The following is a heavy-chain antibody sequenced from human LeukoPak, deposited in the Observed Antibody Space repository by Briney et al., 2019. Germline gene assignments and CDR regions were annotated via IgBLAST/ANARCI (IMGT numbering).Heavy chain of an antibody. CDR3: ARDRRSSGTLYNWFDP. Sequence: ASVKVSCKASGYTFTSYGISWVRQAPGQGLEWMGWISAYNGNTNYAQKLQGRVTMTTDTSTSTAYMELRSLRSDDTAVYYCARDRRSSGTLYNWFDPWGQGTLVTVSS. CDR1: GYTFTSYG. CDR2: ISAYNGNT. V-gene: IGHV1-18*01. J-gene: IGHJ5*02. D-gene: IGHD3-22*01.